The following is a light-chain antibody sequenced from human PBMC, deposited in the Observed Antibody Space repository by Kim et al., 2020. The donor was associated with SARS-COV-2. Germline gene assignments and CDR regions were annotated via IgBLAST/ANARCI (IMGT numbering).Light chain of an antibody. J-gene: IGLJ2*01. CDR3: ASWDDSLNAVL. V-gene: IGLV1-44*01. Sequence: GQRSTISCSGGSANIGRNHVNWYQLLPGTAPNLPIYYHDQRPSGVPDRFSGSRSGASASLAINGLQSDDEADYYCASWDDSLNAVLFGGGTQLTVL. CDR1: SANIGRNH. CDR2: YHD.